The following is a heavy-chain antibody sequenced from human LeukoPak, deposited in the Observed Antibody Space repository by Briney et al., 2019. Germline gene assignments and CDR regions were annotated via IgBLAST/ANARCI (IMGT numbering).Heavy chain of an antibody. CDR1: GGSISSYY. Sequence: SETLSLTCTVSGGSISSYYWSWIRQPLGKGLEWIGDIYTSGSTNYNPSLKSRVTISGDTSKNQFSLKVTSVTAADTAVYYCARGDKAIHRADDWFDPWGQGTLVSVSS. D-gene: IGHD5-18*01. J-gene: IGHJ5*02. CDR2: IYTSGST. CDR3: ARGDKAIHRADDWFDP. V-gene: IGHV4-4*09.